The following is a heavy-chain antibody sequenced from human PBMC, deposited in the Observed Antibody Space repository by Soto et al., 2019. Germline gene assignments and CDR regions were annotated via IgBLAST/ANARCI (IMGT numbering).Heavy chain of an antibody. CDR3: VRDPAYSGFDFDY. V-gene: IGHV3-33*01. CDR2: IWYDGSKK. J-gene: IGHJ4*02. CDR1: GFTFSSHA. Sequence: QVQLVESGGGVVQPGRSLRLSCAASGFTFSSHAMHWVRQAPGKGLEWVAVIWYDGSKKYYADSVKGRFTVARDDSKNTLSLQMNSMRVEETAVYYCVRDPAYSGFDFDYWGQGTLVTVSS. D-gene: IGHD5-12*01.